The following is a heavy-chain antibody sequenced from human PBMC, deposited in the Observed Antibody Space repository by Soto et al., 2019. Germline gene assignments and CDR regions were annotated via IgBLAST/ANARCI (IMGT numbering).Heavy chain of an antibody. D-gene: IGHD3-16*01. J-gene: IGHJ4*01. CDR3: AKDEGGIFDS. Sequence: ASVKVSCKTSGYTFAAYYIHWVRQAPGQGLEWVGFIFPNSGGSTTSAQQFEGRVTMTRDSSISTAYLELSGLTPDDTAVYYCAKDEGGIFDSWGQGTLVTSPQ. V-gene: IGHV1-2*02. CDR1: GYTFAAYY. CDR2: IFPNSGGST.